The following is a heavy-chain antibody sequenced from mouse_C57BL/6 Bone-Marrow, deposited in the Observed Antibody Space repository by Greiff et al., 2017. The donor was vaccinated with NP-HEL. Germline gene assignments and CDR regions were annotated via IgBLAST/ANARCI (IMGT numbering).Heavy chain of an antibody. CDR3: ASPTMVTTEYYAMGY. D-gene: IGHD2-9*01. J-gene: IGHJ4*01. CDR1: GFSLTSYG. CDR2: IWSGGST. Sequence: VQRVESGPGLVQPSQSLSITCTVSGFSLTSYGVHWVRQSPGKGLEWLGVIWSGGSTDYNVAFISRPSISKDNSKSQVFFNMNILQADATAIYYCASPTMVTTEYYAMGYWGQGTSVTVSS. V-gene: IGHV2-2*01.